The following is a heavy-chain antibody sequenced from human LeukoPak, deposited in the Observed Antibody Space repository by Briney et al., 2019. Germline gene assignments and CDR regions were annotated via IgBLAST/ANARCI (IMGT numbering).Heavy chain of an antibody. CDR2: TSHSDSP. CDR3: ARHEQLASFDY. V-gene: IGHV4-38-2*02. Sequence: SETLSLTCSVSGMSITSRHYWGWIRQTPGKGLEWIGSTSHSDSPYYNPSLESRVTISLDTSKNQFSLKLSSVTAADTAVYYCARHEQLASFDYWGQGTLVTVSS. J-gene: IGHJ4*02. D-gene: IGHD6-6*01. CDR1: GMSITSRHY.